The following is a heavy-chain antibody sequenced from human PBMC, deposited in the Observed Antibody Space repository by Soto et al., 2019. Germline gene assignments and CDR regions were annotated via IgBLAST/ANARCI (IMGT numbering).Heavy chain of an antibody. Sequence: PGGSLRLSCAASGFTFSSYAMHWVRQAPGKGLEWVAVISYDGSNKYYADSVKGRFTISRDNSKNTLYLQMNSLRAEDTAVYYCARAVEYFDYWGQATLVTVSS. D-gene: IGHD2-15*01. V-gene: IGHV3-30-3*01. CDR3: ARAVEYFDY. CDR2: ISYDGSNK. CDR1: GFTFSSYA. J-gene: IGHJ4*02.